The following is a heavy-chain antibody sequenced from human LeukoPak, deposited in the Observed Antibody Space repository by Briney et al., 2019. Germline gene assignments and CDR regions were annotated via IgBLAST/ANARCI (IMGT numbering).Heavy chain of an antibody. CDR2: IYGAGSP. CDR3: AGGYFSAPNY. V-gene: IGHV3-66*01. D-gene: IGHD3-16*01. J-gene: IGHJ4*02. CDR1: GFTVSSNY. Sequence: PGGSLRLSCAASGFTVSSNYMSWVRQAPGKGLEWVSLIYGAGSPYYADSVKGRFTLSRDNSKNPLFLQMDNLRAEDTGVYYCAGGYFSAPNYWGQGTLVTVSS.